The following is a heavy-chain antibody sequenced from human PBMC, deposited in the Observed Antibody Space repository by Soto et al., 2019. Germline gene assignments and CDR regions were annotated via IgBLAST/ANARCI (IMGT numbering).Heavy chain of an antibody. CDR1: GGTFSSYA. CDR2: IIPIFGTA. V-gene: IGHV1-69*12. CDR3: ARYQSYVDSSDAFDF. D-gene: IGHD3-16*01. J-gene: IGHJ3*01. Sequence: QVQLVQSGAEVKKPGSSVKVSCKASGGTFSSYAISWVRQAPGQGLEWMGGIIPIFGTAHYAQKCQGRVTITADESTRTGCRGLSSLRSACTAVCYCARYQSYVDSSDAFDFWGRGAMVSVSS.